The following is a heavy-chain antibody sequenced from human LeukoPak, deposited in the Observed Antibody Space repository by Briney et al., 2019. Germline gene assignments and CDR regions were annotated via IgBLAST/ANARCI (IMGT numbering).Heavy chain of an antibody. V-gene: IGHV1-69*04. CDR1: GGTFSSYA. J-gene: IGHJ6*02. Sequence: ASVKVSCKTSGGTFSSYAISWVRQAPGQGLEWMARIIPMLAIVNYAQKFQGRVTITADKSTSTAYMELSSLRSEDTAVYYCARSGSYPDYGMDVWGQGTTVIVSS. D-gene: IGHD1-26*01. CDR2: IIPMLAIV. CDR3: ARSGSYPDYGMDV.